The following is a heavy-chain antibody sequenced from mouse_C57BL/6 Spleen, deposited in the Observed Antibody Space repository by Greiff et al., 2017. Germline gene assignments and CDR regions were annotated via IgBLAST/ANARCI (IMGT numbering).Heavy chain of an antibody. V-gene: IGHV1-55*01. D-gene: IGHD2-3*01. Sequence: QVQLQQPGAELVKPGASVKMSCKASGYTFTSYWITWVKQRPGQGLEWIGVIYPGSGSTNYNEKFKSKATLTADTSSSTAYMQHSSLTSEDSAVYYCAGAYDGYGWDYWGQGTSVTVSS. CDR1: GYTFTSYW. CDR2: IYPGSGST. J-gene: IGHJ4*01. CDR3: AGAYDGYGWDY.